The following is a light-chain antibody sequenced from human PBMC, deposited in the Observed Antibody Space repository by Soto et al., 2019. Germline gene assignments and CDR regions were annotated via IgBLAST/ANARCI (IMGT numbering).Light chain of an antibody. CDR3: AVWDDSLDGWV. CDR2: NNN. CDR1: SSNIGSHV. V-gene: IGLV1-44*01. J-gene: IGLJ3*02. Sequence: QSVLTQPPSASGTPGQRVTISCSGSSSNIGSHVVYWYQQLAGTAPKLLMYNNNQRPSGVPDRFSGSKSGTSASLAISGLQSEDEADYYCAVWDDSLDGWVFGVGTKVTVL.